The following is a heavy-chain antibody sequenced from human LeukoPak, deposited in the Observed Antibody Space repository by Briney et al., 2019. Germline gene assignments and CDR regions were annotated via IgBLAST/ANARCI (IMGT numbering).Heavy chain of an antibody. CDR2: INHSGST. J-gene: IGHJ5*02. CDR3: ARFVVVTDWFDP. V-gene: IGHV4-34*01. D-gene: IGHD2-21*02. CDR1: GGSFSGYY. Sequence: SETLSLTCAVYGGSFSGYYWSWIRQPPGKGLEWIGEINHSGSTNYNPSLKSRVTISVDTSKNQFSLKLSSVTAADTAVYYCARFVVVTDWFDPWGQEALVTVSS.